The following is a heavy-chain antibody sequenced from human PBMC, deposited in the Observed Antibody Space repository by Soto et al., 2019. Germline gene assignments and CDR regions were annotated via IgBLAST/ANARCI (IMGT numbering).Heavy chain of an antibody. CDR2: ISGSGVNT. CDR1: GFIFSNYA. CDR3: AREPPYDFWSGYYTGDYGMDV. J-gene: IGHJ6*02. V-gene: IGHV3-23*01. Sequence: GGSLRLSCVASGFIFSNYAMSWVRQAPGKGPEWVSSISGSGVNTFYADSVKGRFTISRDNSKNMLYLQMNSLRAEDTAVYYCAREPPYDFWSGYYTGDYGMDVWGQGTTVTVSS. D-gene: IGHD3-3*01.